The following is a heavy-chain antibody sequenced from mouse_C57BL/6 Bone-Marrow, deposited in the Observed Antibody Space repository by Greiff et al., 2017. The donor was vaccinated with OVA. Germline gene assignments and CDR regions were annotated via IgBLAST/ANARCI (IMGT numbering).Heavy chain of an antibody. CDR2: IYPGSGST. J-gene: IGHJ4*01. D-gene: IGHD1-1*01. Sequence: QVQLQQPGAELVKPGASVKMSCKASGYTFTSYWITWVKQRPGQGLEWIGDIYPGSGSTNYNEKFKSKATLTVDTSSSTAYMQLSSLTSEDSAVYYCARKWTTVVARDAMDYWGQGTSVTVSS. V-gene: IGHV1-55*01. CDR1: GYTFTSYW. CDR3: ARKWTTVVARDAMDY.